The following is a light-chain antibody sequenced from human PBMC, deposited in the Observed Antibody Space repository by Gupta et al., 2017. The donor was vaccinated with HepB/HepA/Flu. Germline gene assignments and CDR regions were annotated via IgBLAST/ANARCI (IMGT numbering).Light chain of an antibody. CDR2: AAT. CDR1: QNIDDF. CDR3: QHTDNSSVM. Sequence: DIQMPHSPSSLSAFVGDTVTITCRASQNIDDFVNWYQQRPGKAPTLVVYAATNLQRGVPTRFIGGGSGTDFTLTISNLRPEDFATYYCQHTDNSSVMFGQGTAVEV. J-gene: IGKJ1*01. V-gene: IGKV1-39*01.